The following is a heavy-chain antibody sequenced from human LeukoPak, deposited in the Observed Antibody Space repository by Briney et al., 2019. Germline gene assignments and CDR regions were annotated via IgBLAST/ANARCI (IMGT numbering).Heavy chain of an antibody. D-gene: IGHD2-2*01. CDR1: GFTFSSYA. J-gene: IGHJ4*02. Sequence: GGSLRLSCAASGFTFSSYAMSWVRQAPGKGLEWVSAISGSGGSTYYADSVKGRFTISRDNSKNTLYLQMNSLRAEDTAVYYCARAEVFVDVVVPAAPDYWGQGTLVTVSS. CDR3: ARAEVFVDVVVPAAPDY. V-gene: IGHV3-23*01. CDR2: ISGSGGST.